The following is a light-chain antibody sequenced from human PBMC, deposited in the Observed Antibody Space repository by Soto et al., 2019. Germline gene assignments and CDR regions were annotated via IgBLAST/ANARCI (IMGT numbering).Light chain of an antibody. Sequence: QAVVTQPPSASGSPGQSVTISCTGTSSDIGGYKYVSWYQQHPGKAPKLIIYEVGLRPSGVPDRFSGSKSGNTASLTVSGLQAEDEADYYCCSYAGTNAYVFGTGTKLTVL. CDR3: CSYAGTNAYV. J-gene: IGLJ1*01. CDR2: EVG. V-gene: IGLV2-8*01. CDR1: SSDIGGYKY.